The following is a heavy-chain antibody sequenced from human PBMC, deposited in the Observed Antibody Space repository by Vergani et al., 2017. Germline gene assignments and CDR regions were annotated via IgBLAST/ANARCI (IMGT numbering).Heavy chain of an antibody. CDR2: IIPIFGTA. J-gene: IGHJ4*02. CDR3: ASCRGRGVIAGCAGDY. D-gene: IGHD3-10*01. V-gene: IGHV1-69*12. CDR1: GGTFSSYA. Sequence: QVQLVQSGAEVKKPGSSVKVSCKASGGTFSSYAISWVRQAPGQGLEWMGGIIPIFGTANYAEKFQGRVTITADEATSTAYMELSSLRAEDTAVYDGASCRGRGVIAGCAGDYGGQGTLVTVSA.